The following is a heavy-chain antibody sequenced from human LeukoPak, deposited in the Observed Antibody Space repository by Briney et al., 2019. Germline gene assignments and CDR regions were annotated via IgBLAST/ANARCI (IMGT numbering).Heavy chain of an antibody. CDR2: INSDGSST. CDR3: ARDRRNWNYVNWFDP. V-gene: IGHV3-74*01. Sequence: PGGSLRLSCAASGFTFSSYWMHWVRQAPGKGLVWVSRINSDGSSTSYADSVKGRFTISRDNAKNTLYLQMNSLRAEDTAVYYCARDRRNWNYVNWFDPWGQGTLVTVPS. CDR1: GFTFSSYW. J-gene: IGHJ5*02. D-gene: IGHD1-7*01.